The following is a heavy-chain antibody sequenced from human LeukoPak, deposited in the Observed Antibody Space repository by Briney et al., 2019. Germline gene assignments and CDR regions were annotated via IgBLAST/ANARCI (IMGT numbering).Heavy chain of an antibody. CDR2: IYYSGST. CDR3: ARTLYDILTGYLYYFDY. Sequence: SETLSLTCTVSGGSISSSSYYWGWIRQPPGKGLEWIGSIYYSGSTYYNPSLMSRVTISVDTSKNQFSLKLSSVTAADTAVYYCARTLYDILTGYLYYFDYWGQGTLVTVSS. CDR1: GGSISSSSYY. J-gene: IGHJ4*02. D-gene: IGHD3-9*01. V-gene: IGHV4-39*01.